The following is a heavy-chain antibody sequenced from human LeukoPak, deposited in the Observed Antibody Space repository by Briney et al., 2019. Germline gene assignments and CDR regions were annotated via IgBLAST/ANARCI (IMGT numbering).Heavy chain of an antibody. CDR1: EITFGDYT. Sequence: GGSLRLSCAASEITFGDYTMNWVRQAPGKGLEWVGVIRSEAYGRTTEYAASVKGRFTISRDDSKSIVYLQMNSLKIEDTAVYYCTRVPYSSSSEFDYWGQGTLVTVSS. CDR2: IRSEAYGRTT. D-gene: IGHD6-13*01. V-gene: IGHV3-49*04. J-gene: IGHJ4*02. CDR3: TRVPYSSSSEFDY.